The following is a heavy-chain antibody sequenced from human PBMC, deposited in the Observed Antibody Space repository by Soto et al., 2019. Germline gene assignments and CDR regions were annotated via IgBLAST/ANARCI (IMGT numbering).Heavy chain of an antibody. CDR1: GGSISSGGYY. D-gene: IGHD1-26*01. CDR3: AREGGIVGATAADY. Sequence: QVQLQESGPGLVKPSQTLSLTCTVSGGSISSGGYYWSWIRQHPGKGLEWIGYIYYSGSTYYNPSLERRVTISVDTSKTPFSLKLSSVTAADTAVYYCAREGGIVGATAADYWGQGTLVTVSS. J-gene: IGHJ4*02. V-gene: IGHV4-31*03. CDR2: IYYSGST.